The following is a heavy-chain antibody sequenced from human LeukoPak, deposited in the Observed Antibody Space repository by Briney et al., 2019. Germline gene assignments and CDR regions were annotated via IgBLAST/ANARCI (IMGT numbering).Heavy chain of an antibody. CDR3: ARVPYTYGSLPYYFDS. V-gene: IGHV4-30-4*01. CDR1: GGSISSGDYY. D-gene: IGHD5-18*01. CDR2: IYYSGST. J-gene: IGHJ4*02. Sequence: KASQTLSLTCTVSGGSISSGDYYWSWIRRPPKKGLEWIVYIYYSGSTYYSPSLKSRVAISVDTSNNQFSLNLSSVTAADTAVYYCARVPYTYGSLPYYFDSWGQGTLVTVSS.